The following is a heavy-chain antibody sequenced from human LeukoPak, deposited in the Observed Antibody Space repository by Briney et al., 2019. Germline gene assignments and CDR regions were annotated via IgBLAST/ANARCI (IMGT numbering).Heavy chain of an antibody. Sequence: GESLKISCKGSGYSFTSYWIGWVRQMPGKGLEWMGIIYPGDSDTRYSPSFQGQVTISADKSISTAYLQWSSLKASDTAMYYCAILPDYYDSSGLGFLFDYWGQGTLVTVSS. CDR2: IYPGDSDT. J-gene: IGHJ4*02. CDR1: GYSFTSYW. V-gene: IGHV5-51*01. D-gene: IGHD3-22*01. CDR3: AILPDYYDSSGLGFLFDY.